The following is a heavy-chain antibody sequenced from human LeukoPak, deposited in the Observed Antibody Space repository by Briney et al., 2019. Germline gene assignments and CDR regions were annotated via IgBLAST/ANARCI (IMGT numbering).Heavy chain of an antibody. D-gene: IGHD3-16*01. CDR1: GYTFTGFY. J-gene: IGHJ5*01. V-gene: IGHV1-2*02. CDR3: ARDSGGADS. CDR2: INPNSGVT. Sequence: ASVKVSCKASGYTFTGFYMHWVRQAPGQGLEWMGCINPNSGVTNYAQMFRGRVTMTRDTSLSTAYMELSSLNSDDTGVYYCARDSGGADSWGQGTLVTVSS.